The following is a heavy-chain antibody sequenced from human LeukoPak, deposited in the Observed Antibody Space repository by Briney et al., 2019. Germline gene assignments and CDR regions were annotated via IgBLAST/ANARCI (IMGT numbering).Heavy chain of an antibody. V-gene: IGHV4-39*01. J-gene: IGHJ3*02. CDR1: GGSISSGSYY. CDR2: IYYSGNT. Sequence: PSETLSLTCTVSGGSISSGSYYWGWICQPPGKGLEWIGSIYYSGNTYYNPSLKSRVTISVDTSKNQFSLKLSSVTAADTAVYYCARGSVTSPSVLAFDIWGQGTMVTVSS. CDR3: ARGSVTSPSVLAFDI. D-gene: IGHD4-17*01.